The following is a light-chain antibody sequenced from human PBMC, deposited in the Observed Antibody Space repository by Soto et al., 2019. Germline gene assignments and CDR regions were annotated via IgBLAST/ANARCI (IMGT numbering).Light chain of an antibody. CDR1: NNDVGGYNY. Sequence: QSALTQPRSVSGSPGQSVTISCTGTNNDVGGYNYVSWYQQHPGKAPKVIIYDVTKWPSGVPDRFSGSKSGNTASLSISGLQAEDEADYYCCSYAGSYVVFGGGTKVTVL. J-gene: IGLJ2*01. CDR3: CSYAGSYVV. V-gene: IGLV2-11*01. CDR2: DVT.